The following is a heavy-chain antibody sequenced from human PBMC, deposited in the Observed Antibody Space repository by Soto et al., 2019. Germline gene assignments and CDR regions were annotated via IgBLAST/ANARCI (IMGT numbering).Heavy chain of an antibody. D-gene: IGHD3-3*01. CDR3: ARTGAPASSYDFWSGYYTANWFDP. V-gene: IGHV1-3*01. Sequence: GASVKVSCKASGYTFTSYAMHWVRQAPGQRLEWMGWINAGNGNTKYSQKFQGRVTITRDTSASTAYMELSSLRSEDTAAYYCARTGAPASSYDFWSGYYTANWFDPWGQGTLVTVSS. CDR1: GYTFTSYA. CDR2: INAGNGNT. J-gene: IGHJ5*02.